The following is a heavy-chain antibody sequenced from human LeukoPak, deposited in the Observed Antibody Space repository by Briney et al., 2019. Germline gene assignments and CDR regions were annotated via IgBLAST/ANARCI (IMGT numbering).Heavy chain of an antibody. V-gene: IGHV4-59*01. CDR2: IYYSGST. Sequence: SETLSLTCTDSGGSLSTYYWSWIRQPPGKGLEWIGYIYYSGSTKYNPSLRSRVTISVDTSKNQFSLKLSSVTAADTAVYYCARVHRYCRVGSCFLFDYWGQGTLVTVSS. J-gene: IGHJ4*02. CDR3: ARVHRYCRVGSCFLFDY. D-gene: IGHD2-15*01. CDR1: GGSLSTYY.